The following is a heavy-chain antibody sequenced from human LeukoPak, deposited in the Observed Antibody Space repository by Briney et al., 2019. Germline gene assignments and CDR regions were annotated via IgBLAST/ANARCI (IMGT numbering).Heavy chain of an antibody. CDR3: ARGYGDYGFYYFDY. J-gene: IGHJ4*02. D-gene: IGHD4-17*01. CDR1: GGSFSGYY. V-gene: IGHV4-34*01. Sequence: PSETLSLTCAVYGGSFSGYYWSWIRQPPGKGLEWIGEINHSGSTNYNPSLKSRVTMSVDTSKNQFSLKLSSVTAADTAVYYCARGYGDYGFYYFDYWGQGTLVTVSS. CDR2: INHSGST.